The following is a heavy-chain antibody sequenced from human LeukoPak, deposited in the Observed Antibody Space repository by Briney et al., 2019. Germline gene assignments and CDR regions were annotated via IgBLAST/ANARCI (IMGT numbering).Heavy chain of an antibody. CDR1: GFTFSSYW. V-gene: IGHV3-7*01. D-gene: IGHD3-10*01. CDR3: VRFGELLHYYFDY. J-gene: IGHJ4*02. CDR2: IKQDGSEK. Sequence: GGSLRLSCAASGFTFSSYWMSWVRQAPGKGLEWVANIKQDGSEKYYVDSVKGRFTISRDNAKNSLYLQMNSLRADDTAVYYCVRFGELLHYYFDYWGQGTLVTVSS.